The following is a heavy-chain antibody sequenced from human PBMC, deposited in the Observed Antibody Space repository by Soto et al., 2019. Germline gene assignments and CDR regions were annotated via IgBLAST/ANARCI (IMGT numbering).Heavy chain of an antibody. V-gene: IGHV3-30*02. CDR3: AKAGGVAATLTYYYYGMDV. CDR2: IKEDGSEK. J-gene: IGHJ6*02. D-gene: IGHD2-15*01. CDR1: RFTFSRYY. Sequence: LSVSCTVSRFTFSRYYMNWVRQAPGKGLEWVATIKEDGSEKFYADSVKGRFTTSRDNSKNTLYLQMNSLRAEDTAVYYCAKAGGVAATLTYYYYGMDVWGQGTTVTVSS.